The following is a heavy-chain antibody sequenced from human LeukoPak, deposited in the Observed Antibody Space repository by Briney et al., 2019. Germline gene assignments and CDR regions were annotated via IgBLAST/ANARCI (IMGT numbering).Heavy chain of an antibody. Sequence: PGGSLRLSCAASGFTFSSYWMSWVRQAPGKGLEWVANIKQGGNEKYYVDSVKGRFTISRDNAKNSLYLQMNSMRAEDTAVYYCAKDDTQFLVVPAAPFDYWGQGTLVTVSS. CDR2: IKQGGNEK. V-gene: IGHV3-7*03. D-gene: IGHD2-2*01. CDR1: GFTFSSYW. CDR3: AKDDTQFLVVPAAPFDY. J-gene: IGHJ4*02.